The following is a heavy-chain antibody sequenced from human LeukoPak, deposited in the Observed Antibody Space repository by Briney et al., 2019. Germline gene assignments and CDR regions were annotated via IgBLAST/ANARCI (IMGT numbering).Heavy chain of an antibody. D-gene: IGHD2-2*01. CDR2: ISDDGDRK. V-gene: IGHV3-30*18. Sequence: PGRSLRLFCAASGFTFSSFGIHWVRQAPGKGLEWVAVISDDGDRKYFAGSVKGRFTISRDNSKNTLYLQMNSLRAEDTAVYYCAKEDIGYDFDYWGQGTLVTVSS. CDR1: GFTFSSFG. J-gene: IGHJ4*02. CDR3: AKEDIGYDFDY.